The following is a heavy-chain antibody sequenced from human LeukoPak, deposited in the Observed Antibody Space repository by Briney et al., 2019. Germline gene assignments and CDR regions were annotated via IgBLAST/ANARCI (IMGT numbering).Heavy chain of an antibody. V-gene: IGHV3-33*06. CDR3: AKLSGTMIVVVIASHIDY. CDR1: GFTFSSYG. J-gene: IGHJ4*02. CDR2: IWYDGSNK. D-gene: IGHD3-22*01. Sequence: PGGSLRLSCAASGFTFSSYGMHWVRQAPGKGLEWVAVIWYDGSNKYYADSVKGRFTISRDNSKNTLYLQMNSLRAEDTAVYYCAKLSGTMIVVVIASHIDYWGQGTLVTVSS.